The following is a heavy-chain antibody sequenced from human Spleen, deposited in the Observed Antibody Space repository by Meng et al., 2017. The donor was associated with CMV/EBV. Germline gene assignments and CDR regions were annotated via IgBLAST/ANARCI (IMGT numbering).Heavy chain of an antibody. CDR2: IRWNSDTI. Sequence: GGSLRLSCAASELTFDDYAMHWVRQAPGKGLEWVSGIRWNSDTIGYADSLKGRFTVSRDNAKNSLYVQMNSLRAEDTALYYCAREARSTISGVVISVPNAFDVWGQGTMVTVSS. D-gene: IGHD3-3*01. J-gene: IGHJ3*01. V-gene: IGHV3-9*01. CDR1: ELTFDDYA. CDR3: AREARSTISGVVISVPNAFDV.